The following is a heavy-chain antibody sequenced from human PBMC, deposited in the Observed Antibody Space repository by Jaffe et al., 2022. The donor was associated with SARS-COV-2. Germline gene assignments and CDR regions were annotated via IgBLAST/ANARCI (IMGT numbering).Heavy chain of an antibody. J-gene: IGHJ5*01. CDR2: ISNSGGAT. Sequence: EVQLLESGGVLVQPGESLRLSCAASGFNFISYAMHWVRRAPGKGLEWVSGISNSGGATYYAESMKGRFTISRDNSKTTLYLEMNNLRVDDTAVYFCVRLSTGGPRGWFDSWGQGTLVTVSS. CDR3: VRLSTGGPRGWFDS. V-gene: IGHV3-23*01. CDR1: GFNFISYA. D-gene: IGHD2-8*02.